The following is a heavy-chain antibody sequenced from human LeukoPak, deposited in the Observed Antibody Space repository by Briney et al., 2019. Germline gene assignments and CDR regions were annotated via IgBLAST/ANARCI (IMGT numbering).Heavy chain of an antibody. Sequence: SETLSLTCTVSGGSISSSSYYWGWTRQPPGKGLEWIGSIYYSGSTYYNPSLKSRVTISVDTSKNQFSLKLSSVTAADTAVYYCARLDRYDSGSFDYWGQGTLVTVSS. V-gene: IGHV4-39*01. CDR1: GGSISSSSYY. J-gene: IGHJ4*02. CDR3: ARLDRYDSGSFDY. D-gene: IGHD3-10*01. CDR2: IYYSGST.